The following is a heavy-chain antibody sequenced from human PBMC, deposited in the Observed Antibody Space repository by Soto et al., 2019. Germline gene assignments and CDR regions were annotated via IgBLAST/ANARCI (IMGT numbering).Heavy chain of an antibody. CDR1: GFTFSSSA. V-gene: IGHV3-23*01. Sequence: LRLSCAASGFTFSSSAMNWVRQAPGKGLEWVSSISSSGGSTYYPDSVKGRFTISRDNSKNTLYLQMNSLRAEDTAVYYCARTYGMDVWGQGTTVTVSS. J-gene: IGHJ6*02. CDR3: ARTYGMDV. CDR2: ISSSGGST.